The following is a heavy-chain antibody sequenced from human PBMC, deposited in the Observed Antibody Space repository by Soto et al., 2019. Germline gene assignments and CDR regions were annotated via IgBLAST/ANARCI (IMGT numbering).Heavy chain of an antibody. CDR2: ISGSGGGT. D-gene: IGHD6-13*01. J-gene: IGHJ4*02. CDR1: GFTFSSYG. Sequence: PGGSLRLSCAASGFTFSSYGMSWVRQAPGKGLEWVSSISGSGGGTYYADSVKGRFTISRDNSKNTLYLQMNTLRAEDTALYYCAKIIDAGGIDHWGQGTPVTSPQ. V-gene: IGHV3-23*01. CDR3: AKIIDAGGIDH.